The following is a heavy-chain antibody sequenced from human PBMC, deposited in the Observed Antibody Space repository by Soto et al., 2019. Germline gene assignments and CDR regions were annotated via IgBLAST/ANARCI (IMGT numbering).Heavy chain of an antibody. V-gene: IGHV4-34*01. CDR3: ARSPKSTDFPYYFDF. CDR2: INHSGTT. J-gene: IGHJ4*02. Sequence: PSETPSLTCAVYSRSFRDYYWPWIRQPPGKGLEFIGEINHSGTTHYNPSLKSRVTVSVDPSKNHFSLKMTPVTAADTAVYYCARSPKSTDFPYYFDFWGQGTRVT. D-gene: IGHD2-21*01. CDR1: SRSFRDYY.